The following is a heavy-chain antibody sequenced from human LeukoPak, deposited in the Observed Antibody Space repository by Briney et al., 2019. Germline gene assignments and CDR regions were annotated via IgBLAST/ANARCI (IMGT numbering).Heavy chain of an antibody. CDR1: GTSISTRGYY. Sequence: PSETLSLTCTVSGTSISTRGYYWGWIRQPPGNGLEWIGTIYYRGNTYYNPSLKSRVTISVDTSKNQFSLKLSSVTAADTAVYYCARNYGVDWYFDLWGRGTLVTVSS. J-gene: IGHJ2*01. CDR2: IYYRGNT. D-gene: IGHD3-16*01. CDR3: ARNYGVDWYFDL. V-gene: IGHV4-39*07.